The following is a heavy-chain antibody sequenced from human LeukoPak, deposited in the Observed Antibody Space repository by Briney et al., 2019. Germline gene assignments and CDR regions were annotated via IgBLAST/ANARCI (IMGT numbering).Heavy chain of an antibody. CDR3: AKFTYYYDSGPRYFDY. V-gene: IGHV3-23*01. CDR1: GFTFSSYG. Sequence: TGGSLRLSCAASGFTFSSYGMSWVRQAPGKGLEWVSAISGSGGSTYYADSVKGRFTISRDNSKNTLYLQMNSLRAEDTAVYYCAKFTYYYDSGPRYFDYWGQGPLVTVSS. D-gene: IGHD3-22*01. CDR2: ISGSGGST. J-gene: IGHJ4*02.